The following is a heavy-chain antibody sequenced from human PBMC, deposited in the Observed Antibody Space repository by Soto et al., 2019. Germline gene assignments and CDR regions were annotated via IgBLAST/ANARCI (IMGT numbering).Heavy chain of an antibody. V-gene: IGHV3-33*01. D-gene: IGHD3-22*01. CDR1: GFTFSSYG. CDR2: IWYDGSNK. Sequence: QVQLVESGGGVVQPGRSLRLSCAASGFTFSSYGMHWVRQAPGKGLEWVAVIWYDGSNKYYADSVKGRFTISRDNSKNTLYLQMNSLRDEDTAVYYCARDSSYDSSVFIIGGMDVCGQGTTVTVSS. J-gene: IGHJ6*02. CDR3: ARDSSYDSSVFIIGGMDV.